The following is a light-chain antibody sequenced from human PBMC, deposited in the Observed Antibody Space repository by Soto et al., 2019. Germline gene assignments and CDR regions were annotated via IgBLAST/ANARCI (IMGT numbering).Light chain of an antibody. J-gene: IGLJ1*01. V-gene: IGLV2-14*01. CDR1: SSDVGDYNY. CDR3: SSYAGTYSYV. CDR2: EVT. Sequence: QSALTQPASVSGSPGQSITISCTGTSSDVGDYNYVSWYQQHPGKAPKLMIYEVTDRPSGVSIRFSGSKSGNTASLTISGLQAEDEADYYCSSYAGTYSYVFGTGTKLTVL.